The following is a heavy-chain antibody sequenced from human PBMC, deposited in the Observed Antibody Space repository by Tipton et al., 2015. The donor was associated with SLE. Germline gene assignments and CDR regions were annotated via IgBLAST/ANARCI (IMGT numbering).Heavy chain of an antibody. CDR3: ARDFEGRNWFAP. CDR2: INNNGNT. J-gene: IGHJ5*02. Sequence: GLVKPSETLPLTCTVSGGSISSYFWSWIRQPPGKGLEWIGYINNNGNTNYNPSLKSRVTTSVDTSNNQFSLRLRSVTAADTAFYYCARDFEGRNWFAPWGQGTLVNVAS. V-gene: IGHV4-59*01. CDR1: GGSISSYF.